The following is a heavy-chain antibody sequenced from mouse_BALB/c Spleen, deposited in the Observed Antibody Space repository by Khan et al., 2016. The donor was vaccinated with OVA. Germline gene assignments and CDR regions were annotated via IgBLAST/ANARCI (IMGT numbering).Heavy chain of an antibody. CDR1: GFNIKDYY. CDR3: ARDGYSPWFVY. Sequence: VRLQQSGAELVRPGALVKLSCKASGFNIKDYYMHWVKQRPEQGLVWIGRIDPENGNTIYDPKFQGKASITSDTSSNTAYLQLSSLTSEDTAVYYCARDGYSPWFVYWGQGTLVTGSA. J-gene: IGHJ3*01. CDR2: IDPENGNT. D-gene: IGHD2-3*01. V-gene: IGHV14-1*02.